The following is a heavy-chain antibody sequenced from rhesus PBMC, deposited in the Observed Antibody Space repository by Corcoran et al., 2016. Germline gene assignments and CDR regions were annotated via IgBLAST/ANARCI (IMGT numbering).Heavy chain of an antibody. CDR3: ARDTYSGYRSYGLDS. CDR2: IYGSGGGT. V-gene: IGHV4-106*01. D-gene: IGHD5-24*01. Sequence: QVQLQQWGEGLVKPSETLSLTCAVYGGSISGYYYWSWIRQPPGKGLEWIGYIYGSGGGTNYNPSLKNRVTISIDTSKNQFSLKLSSVTAADTAVYYCARDTYSGYRSYGLDSWGQGVVVTVSS. J-gene: IGHJ6*01. CDR1: GGSISGYYY.